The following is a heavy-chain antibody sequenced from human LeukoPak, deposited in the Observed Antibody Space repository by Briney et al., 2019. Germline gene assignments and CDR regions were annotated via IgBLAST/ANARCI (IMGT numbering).Heavy chain of an antibody. J-gene: IGHJ4*02. CDR2: IYPGDSDT. D-gene: IGHD1-1*01. CDR1: GYSFTTYW. Sequence: GESLKIPYKGSGYSFTTYWIGWVRQMPGKGLEWMGIIYPGDSDTRYSPSFQGQVTISADKSISTAYLQWSSLKASDTAMYYCARATLSYYFDYWGQGTLVTVSS. CDR3: ARATLSYYFDY. V-gene: IGHV5-51*01.